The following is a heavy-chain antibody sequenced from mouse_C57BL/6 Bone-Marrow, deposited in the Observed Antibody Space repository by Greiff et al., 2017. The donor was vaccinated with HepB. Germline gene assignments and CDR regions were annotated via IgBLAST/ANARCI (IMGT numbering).Heavy chain of an antibody. CDR1: GYTFTSYW. CDR3: ARSVFITTGWFAY. Sequence: VQLQQSGAELVKPGASVKLSCKASGYTFTSYWMHWVKQRPGQGLEWIGMIHPNSGSTNYNEKFKSKATLTVDKSSSTAYMQLSSLTSEDSAVYYCARSVFITTGWFAYWGQGTLVTVSA. D-gene: IGHD1-1*01. CDR2: IHPNSGST. J-gene: IGHJ3*01. V-gene: IGHV1-64*01.